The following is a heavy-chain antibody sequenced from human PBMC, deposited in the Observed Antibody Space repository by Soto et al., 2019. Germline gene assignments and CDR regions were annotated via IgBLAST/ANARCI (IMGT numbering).Heavy chain of an antibody. CDR2: IYYSGST. Sequence: QVQLQESGPGLVKPSETLSLTCTVSGGSVSSGSYYWSWIRQPPGKGLEWIGYIYYSGSTNYNPSLMSRVTIPVDTSKNQFSRKLSSVTAADTAVYYCAREVIAAAEVDPWGQGTLVTVSS. J-gene: IGHJ5*02. V-gene: IGHV4-61*01. CDR1: GGSVSSGSYY. D-gene: IGHD6-13*01. CDR3: AREVIAAAEVDP.